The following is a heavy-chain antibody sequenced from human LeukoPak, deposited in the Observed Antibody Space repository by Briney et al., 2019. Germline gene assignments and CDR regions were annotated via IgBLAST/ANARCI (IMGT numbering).Heavy chain of an antibody. D-gene: IGHD3-22*01. V-gene: IGHV3-7*01. CDR2: IKQDGSEK. CDR3: VRDIGYYYDSSGYVDY. Sequence: GGSLRLSCAASGFTFSSYWMSWVRQAPGKGLEWVANIKQDGSEKYYVDSVKGRFTISRDNAKNSLYLQMNSLRAEDTAVYYCVRDIGYYYDSSGYVDYRGQGTLVTVSS. CDR1: GFTFSSYW. J-gene: IGHJ4*02.